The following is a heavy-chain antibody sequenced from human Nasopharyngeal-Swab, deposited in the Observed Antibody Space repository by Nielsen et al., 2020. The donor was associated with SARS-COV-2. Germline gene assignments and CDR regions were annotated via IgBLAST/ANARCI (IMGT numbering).Heavy chain of an antibody. CDR3: ARSSSPAAFDI. Sequence: ASVKVSCKASGYTFTSYAMHWVRQAPGQKLEWMGWINAGNGNTKYSQKFQGRVTITRDTSASTAYMELSSLRSEDTAVYYCARSSSPAAFDIWGQGTMVTVSS. CDR1: GYTFTSYA. J-gene: IGHJ3*02. CDR2: INAGNGNT. V-gene: IGHV1-3*01.